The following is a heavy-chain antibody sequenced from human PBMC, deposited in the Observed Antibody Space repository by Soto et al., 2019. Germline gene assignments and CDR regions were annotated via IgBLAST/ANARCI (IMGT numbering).Heavy chain of an antibody. CDR1: GGSFSGYY. V-gene: IGHV4-34*01. CDR2: INHSGST. Sequence: SETLSLTCAVYGGSFSGYYWSWIRQPPGKGLEWIGEINHSGSTNYSPSLKSRVTISVDTSKNQFSLNLTSVTAADTAVYYCARAHRYCSGGSCYFDYWGQGILVTVYS. CDR3: ARAHRYCSGGSCYFDY. J-gene: IGHJ4*02. D-gene: IGHD2-15*01.